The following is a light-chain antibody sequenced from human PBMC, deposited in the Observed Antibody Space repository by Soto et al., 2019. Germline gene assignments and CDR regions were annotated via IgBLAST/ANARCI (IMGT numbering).Light chain of an antibody. Sequence: QSVLTQPASVSGSPGQSITISRSGTTTDVGGYNYVSWYQHHPGKAPQLIIYEVTKRPSGVSDRFSGSRSGYTASLTISGLQAEDEADYYCSSYASSRNFVFGTGTKVTVL. V-gene: IGLV2-14*01. J-gene: IGLJ1*01. CDR1: TTDVGGYNY. CDR3: SSYASSRNFV. CDR2: EVT.